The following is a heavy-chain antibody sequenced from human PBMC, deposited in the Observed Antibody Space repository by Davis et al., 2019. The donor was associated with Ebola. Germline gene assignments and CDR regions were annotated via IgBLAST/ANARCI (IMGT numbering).Heavy chain of an antibody. D-gene: IGHD2-15*01. V-gene: IGHV1-18*01. Sequence: ASVKVSCKASGYTFTSYGISWVRQAPGQGLEWMGWISAYNGNTNYAQKLQGRVTMTTDTSTSTAYMELRSLRSDDTAVYYCARVPACGGGSCLTSWFDPWGQGTLVTVSS. CDR1: GYTFTSYG. CDR2: ISAYNGNT. J-gene: IGHJ5*02. CDR3: ARVPACGGGSCLTSWFDP.